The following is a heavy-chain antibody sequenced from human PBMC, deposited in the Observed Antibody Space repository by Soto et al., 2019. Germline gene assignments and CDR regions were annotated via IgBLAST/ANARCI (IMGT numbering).Heavy chain of an antibody. CDR1: GFTFSSYA. CDR3: AKETYDSSGYPVGGLGY. V-gene: IGHV3-23*01. Sequence: HPGGSLRLSCAASGFTFSSYAMSWVRQAPGKGLEWVSAISGSGGSTHYADSVKGRFTISRDNSKNTLYLQMNSLRAEDTAVYYCAKETYDSSGYPVGGLGYWGQGTLVTVSS. D-gene: IGHD3-22*01. J-gene: IGHJ4*02. CDR2: ISGSGGST.